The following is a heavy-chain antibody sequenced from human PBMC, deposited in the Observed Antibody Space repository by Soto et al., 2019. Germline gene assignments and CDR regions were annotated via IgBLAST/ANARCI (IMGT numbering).Heavy chain of an antibody. CDR3: ARSGLRFLEWLETFYGMDV. V-gene: IGHV5-51*01. CDR2: IYPGDSDT. J-gene: IGHJ6*02. CDR1: GYSFTSYW. D-gene: IGHD3-3*01. Sequence: PGESLKLSCKGSGYSFTSYWIGWVRQMPGKGLEWMGIIYPGDSDTRYSPSFQGQVTISADKSISTAYLQWSSLKASDTAMYYCARSGLRFLEWLETFYGMDVWGQGTTVTVSS.